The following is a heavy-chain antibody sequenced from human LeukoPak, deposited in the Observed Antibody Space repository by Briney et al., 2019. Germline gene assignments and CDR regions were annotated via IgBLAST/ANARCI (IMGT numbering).Heavy chain of an antibody. CDR3: ARDAVAARPWLWFDP. J-gene: IGHJ5*02. Sequence: VASVKVSCKASGGTFSSYAISWVRQAPGQGLEWMGGIIPIFGTANYAQKFQGRVTITADKSTSTAYMELSSLRSEDTAVCYCARDAVAARPWLWFDPWGQGTLVTVSS. CDR1: GGTFSSYA. V-gene: IGHV1-69*06. D-gene: IGHD6-6*01. CDR2: IIPIFGTA.